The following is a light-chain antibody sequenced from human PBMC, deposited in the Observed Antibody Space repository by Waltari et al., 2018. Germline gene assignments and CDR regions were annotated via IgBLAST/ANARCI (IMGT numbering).Light chain of an antibody. CDR2: EAS. CDR3: CSYTNTHVV. V-gene: IGLV2-14*02. J-gene: IGLJ2*01. Sequence: QSALTQPASVSGPPGQSITISCTGISSDVGSYNLVSWYQQHPGNAPKISIYEASKRPGEVSGRFAGSKAGNTASLTISWLHAEDEGDYYCCSYTNTHVVFGGGTKLTVL. CDR1: SSDVGSYNL.